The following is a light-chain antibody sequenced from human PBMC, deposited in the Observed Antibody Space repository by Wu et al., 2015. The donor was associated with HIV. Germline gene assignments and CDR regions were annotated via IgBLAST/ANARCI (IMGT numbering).Light chain of an antibody. V-gene: IGKV3-20*01. J-gene: IGKJ5*01. Sequence: AWYQQKPWPRLPRLLIYGAVTRPTGISARFSGSGSGTDFTLTISGLEPEDFAVYFCQQYSRSPITFGPGTRLETK. CDR2: GAV. CDR3: QQYSRSPIT.